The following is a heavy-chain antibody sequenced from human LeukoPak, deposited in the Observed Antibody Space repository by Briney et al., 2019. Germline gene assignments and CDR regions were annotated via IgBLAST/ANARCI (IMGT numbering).Heavy chain of an antibody. V-gene: IGHV3-21*01. CDR2: ISSSGSYT. CDR3: ARGSFGVVHNWFDS. Sequence: GGSLRLSCAASGFTFSSYRMTWVRQAPGTGLEWVSFISSSGSYTYFADSVKGRFTISRDSAKSSVYLQMTGLRADDTAVYYCARGSFGVVHNWFDSWGQGTLVTVSS. J-gene: IGHJ5*01. D-gene: IGHD3-3*02. CDR1: GFTFSSYR.